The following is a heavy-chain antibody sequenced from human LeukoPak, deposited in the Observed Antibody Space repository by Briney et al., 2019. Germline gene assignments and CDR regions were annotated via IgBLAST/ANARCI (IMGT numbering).Heavy chain of an antibody. V-gene: IGHV4-59*01. CDR1: GGSISTYY. D-gene: IGHD2-2*01. CDR3: ARERPSAGPHFEH. J-gene: IGHJ4*02. Sequence: SETLSLTCSVCGGSISTYYWSWTREPLGKGRECIGYKYNRRTTNYTPSLTSRVNISVAESKTRFSLSLTAVTAADTAVYYCARERPSAGPHFEHWGRGILVTVAS. CDR2: KYNRRTT.